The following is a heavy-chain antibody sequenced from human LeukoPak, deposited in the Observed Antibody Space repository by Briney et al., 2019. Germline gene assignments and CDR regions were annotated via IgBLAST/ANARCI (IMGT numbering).Heavy chain of an antibody. CDR2: IWYDGSKK. CDR3: ARRYCGSTSCLLDY. J-gene: IGHJ4*02. D-gene: IGHD2-2*01. V-gene: IGHV3-33*01. Sequence: GGSLRLSCAASGFTFSNYGIHWVRQAPGKGLEWVALIWYDGSKKYYADFVKGRFTISRDNSKNTLYLQMNSLRPEDTAVYYCARRYCGSTSCLLDYWGQGTLVTVSS. CDR1: GFTFSNYG.